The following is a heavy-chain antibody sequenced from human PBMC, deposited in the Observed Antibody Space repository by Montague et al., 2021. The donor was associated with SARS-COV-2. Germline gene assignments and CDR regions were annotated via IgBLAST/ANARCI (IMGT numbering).Heavy chain of an antibody. CDR2: IYSRRST. CDR3: ARRRQYTQGETFFDS. Sequence: SETLSLTCSVSGDSITYFYWSWIRQAPGKGLEWIGHIYSRRSTKXXPSLESRVTISADTSTNHFSLNLRSVTAADTAVYFCARRRQYTQGETFFDSWGQGTLVTVSS. CDR1: GDSITYFY. V-gene: IGHV4-59*08. J-gene: IGHJ4*02. D-gene: IGHD1-26*01.